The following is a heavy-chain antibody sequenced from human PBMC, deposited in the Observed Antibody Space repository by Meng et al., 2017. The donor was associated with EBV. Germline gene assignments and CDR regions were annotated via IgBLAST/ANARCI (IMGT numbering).Heavy chain of an antibody. CDR1: GGTFRSAA. Sequence: QGHVQQCGAEVKKPGSSGKVSCRTSGGTFRSAAVSWVRQAPGQGLEWMGGLIPMVGAPHYAQKFQGRVTIIADESTSTHSMELNSLRSEDTAMYYCASESGRGFTPDYWGQGTLVTASS. D-gene: IGHD3-10*01. CDR2: LIPMVGAP. V-gene: IGHV1-69*01. CDR3: ASESGRGFTPDY. J-gene: IGHJ4*02.